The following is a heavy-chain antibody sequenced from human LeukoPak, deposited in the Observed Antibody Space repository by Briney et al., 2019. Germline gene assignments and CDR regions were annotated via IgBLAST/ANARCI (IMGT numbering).Heavy chain of an antibody. CDR2: INPNNGGT. J-gene: IGHJ4*02. D-gene: IGHD6-13*01. Sequence: ASVKVSCKASGYSFTDYYSHWVRQAPGQGLEWLGWINPNNGGTKYTQKFQGKVTMTRNTSISTTYMELTRLISDDTATYYCASEGSTPYFDVWGQGRVVTVSS. V-gene: IGHV1-2*02. CDR1: GYSFTDYY. CDR3: ASEGSTPYFDV.